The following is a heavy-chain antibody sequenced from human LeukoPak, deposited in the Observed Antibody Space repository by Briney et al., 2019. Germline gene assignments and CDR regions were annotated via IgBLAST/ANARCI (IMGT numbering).Heavy chain of an antibody. V-gene: IGHV4-34*01. CDR3: ARGTSSGWFDP. D-gene: IGHD6-19*01. CDR2: INHSGST. J-gene: IGHJ5*02. CDR1: GGSFSGYY. Sequence: SETLSLTCAVYGGSFSGYYWSWIRQPPGKGLEWIGEINHSGSTNYNPSLKSRVTISVDTSKNQFSLTLSSVTAADTAVYYCARGTSSGWFDPWGQGTLVTVSS.